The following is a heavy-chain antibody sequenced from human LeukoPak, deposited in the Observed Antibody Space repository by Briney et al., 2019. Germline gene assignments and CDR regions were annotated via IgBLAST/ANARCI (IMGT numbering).Heavy chain of an antibody. CDR2: IYYSGST. D-gene: IGHD5-24*01. CDR1: GGSISSSSYY. J-gene: IGHJ4*02. V-gene: IGHV4-39*01. Sequence: SETLSLTCTVSGGSISSSSYYWGWIRQPPGKGLEWIGSIYYSGSTYCNPSLKSRVTISVDTSKNQFSLKLSSVTAADTAVYYCARQGDGYNTFDYWGQGTLVTVSS. CDR3: ARQGDGYNTFDY.